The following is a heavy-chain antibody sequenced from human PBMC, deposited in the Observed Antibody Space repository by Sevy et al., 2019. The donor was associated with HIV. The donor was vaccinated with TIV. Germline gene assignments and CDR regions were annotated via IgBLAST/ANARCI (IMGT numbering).Heavy chain of an antibody. CDR2: IIPIFGTA. CDR3: ARDPQGGYDSKIFDY. J-gene: IGHJ4*02. Sequence: ASVKVSCKASGGTFSSYAISWVRQAPGQGLEWMGGIIPIFGTANYAQKFQGRVTITADESTGTAYMELSSLRSEDTAVYYCARDPQGGYDSKIFDYWGQGTLVTVSS. D-gene: IGHD5-12*01. V-gene: IGHV1-69*13. CDR1: GGTFSSYA.